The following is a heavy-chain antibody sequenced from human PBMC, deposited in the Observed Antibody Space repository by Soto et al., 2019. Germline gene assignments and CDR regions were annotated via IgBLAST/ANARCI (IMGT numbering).Heavy chain of an antibody. CDR3: ARSVFP. CDR1: GGSISTGGYY. CDR2: FYYSGST. Sequence: QVQLQESGPGLVKPSQTLSLTCTVSGGSISTGGYYWNWIRRHPGNGLEWIGYFYYSGSTYYNPSLKSRVTISVNTYKNQFSLKLSSVTAADTAVYYCARSVFPWGRGTLVTVSS. J-gene: IGHJ5*02. V-gene: IGHV4-31*03.